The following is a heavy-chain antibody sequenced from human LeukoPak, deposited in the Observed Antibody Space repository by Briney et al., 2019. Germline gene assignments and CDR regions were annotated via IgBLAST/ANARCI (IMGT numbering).Heavy chain of an antibody. J-gene: IGHJ4*02. V-gene: IGHV3-33*01. D-gene: IGHD3-22*01. Sequence: GGSLRLSCAASGFTFSSYGMHWVRQAPGKGLEWVAVIWYDGSNKYYADSVKGRFTISRDNSKNTLYLQMNSLRAEDTAVYYCAGDSSGYYPEFDYWGQGTLVTVSS. CDR2: IWYDGSNK. CDR1: GFTFSSYG. CDR3: AGDSSGYYPEFDY.